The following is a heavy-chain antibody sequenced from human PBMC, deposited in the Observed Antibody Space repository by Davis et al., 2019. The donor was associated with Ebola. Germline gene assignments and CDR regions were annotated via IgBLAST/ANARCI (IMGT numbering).Heavy chain of an antibody. Sequence: SGPTLVKPTQTLTLTCTFSGFSLSTSGVGVGWIRQPPGKALEWLALIYWDDDKRYSPSLKSRLTISKDTSKNQVVLTMTNMDPVDTATYYCARIPYTYYYDSSGYYGLIYYGMDVWGQGTTVTVSS. V-gene: IGHV2-5*02. CDR1: GFSLSTSGVG. J-gene: IGHJ6*02. D-gene: IGHD3-22*01. CDR3: ARIPYTYYYDSSGYYGLIYYGMDV. CDR2: IYWDDDK.